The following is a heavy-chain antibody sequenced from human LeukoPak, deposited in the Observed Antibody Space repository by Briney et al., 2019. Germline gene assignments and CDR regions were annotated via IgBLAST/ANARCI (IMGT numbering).Heavy chain of an antibody. J-gene: IGHJ4*02. Sequence: ASVKVSCKASGYTFTHYYMHWVRQAPGQGLEWMGVINCNGGSTRYAQKFQGRVSMTSDISTSTVYMELSSLRSEDTAVYYCARDAYKGLGFDHWGQGTLVTVSS. CDR1: GYTFTHYY. CDR2: INCNGGST. CDR3: ARDAYKGLGFDH. V-gene: IGHV1-46*01. D-gene: IGHD5-24*01.